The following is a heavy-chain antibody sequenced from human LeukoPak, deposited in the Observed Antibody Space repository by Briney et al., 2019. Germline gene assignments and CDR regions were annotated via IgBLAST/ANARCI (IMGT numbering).Heavy chain of an antibody. CDR3: ARDSRYSGYDYAFDI. J-gene: IGHJ3*02. CDR1: GGSISSYY. CDR2: IYYSGST. Sequence: SETLSLTCTVSGGSISSYYWSWIRQPPGKGLECIGYIYYSGSTNYNPSLKSRVTISVDTSKNQFSLKLSSVTAADTAVYYCARDSRYSGYDYAFDIWGQGTMVTVSS. V-gene: IGHV4-59*01. D-gene: IGHD5-12*01.